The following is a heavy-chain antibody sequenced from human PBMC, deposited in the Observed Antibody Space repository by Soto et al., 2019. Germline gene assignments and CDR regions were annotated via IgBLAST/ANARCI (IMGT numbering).Heavy chain of an antibody. V-gene: IGHV1-69*02. J-gene: IGHJ4*02. CDR2: IIPILGIA. CDR1: GGTFSSYT. D-gene: IGHD6-6*01. Sequence: ASVKVSCKASGGTFSSYTISWVRQAPGQGLEWMGRIIPILGIANYAQKFQGRVTITADKSTSTAYMELSSLRSEDTAVYYCAFEYSSSSSDYWGQGTLVTVSS. CDR3: AFEYSSSSSDY.